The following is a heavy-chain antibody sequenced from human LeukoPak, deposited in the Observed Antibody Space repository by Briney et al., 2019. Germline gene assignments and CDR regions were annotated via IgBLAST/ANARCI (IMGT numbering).Heavy chain of an antibody. J-gene: IGHJ6*03. Sequence: SETLSLTCAVSGGSISSHYWSWIRQPPGKGLEWIGYVSDSGSTNYNPSLKSRVTVSVDTSKDQFSLKLTSVTAADTAVYYCARTGSSWPLYYYYYMDVWGKGTTVTVSS. CDR3: ARTGSSWPLYYYYYMDV. CDR1: GGSISSHY. V-gene: IGHV4-59*11. CDR2: VSDSGST. D-gene: IGHD6-13*01.